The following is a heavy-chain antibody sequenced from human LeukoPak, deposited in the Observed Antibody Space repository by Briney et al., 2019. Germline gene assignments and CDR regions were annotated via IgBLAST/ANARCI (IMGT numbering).Heavy chain of an antibody. Sequence: GGSLRLSCTASGFTFGDYAMSWVLQAPGKGLEWVGFIRGKPYGGTTEYAASVKGTFTISRDDSKSIAYLQMNSLKTEDTALYYCARISAGSSLDYWGQGTLVTVSS. CDR3: ARISAGSSLDY. CDR1: GFTFGDYA. CDR2: IRGKPYGGTT. V-gene: IGHV3-49*04. D-gene: IGHD6-6*01. J-gene: IGHJ4*02.